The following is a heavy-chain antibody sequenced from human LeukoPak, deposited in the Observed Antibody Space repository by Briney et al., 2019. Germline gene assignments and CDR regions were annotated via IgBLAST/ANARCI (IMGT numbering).Heavy chain of an antibody. J-gene: IGHJ4*02. CDR1: GFTFSSYW. CDR2: INQDGSEK. D-gene: IGHD4/OR15-4a*01. V-gene: IGHV3-7*01. Sequence: GGSLRLSCAASGFTFSSYWMSWVRQAPGKGLEWVANINQDGSEKYYVDSVKGRFTVSRDNARNSMYLQMNSLRAEDTAVYYCARRAGAYSHPYDYWGQGTLVTVSS. CDR3: ARRAGAYSHPYDY.